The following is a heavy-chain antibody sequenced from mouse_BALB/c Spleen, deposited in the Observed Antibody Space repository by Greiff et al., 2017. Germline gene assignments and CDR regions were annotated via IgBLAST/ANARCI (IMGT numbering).Heavy chain of an antibody. Sequence: EVKLQESGTVLARPGASVKMSCKASGYTFTSYWMHWVKQRPGQGLEWIGAIYPGNSDTSYNQKFKGKAKLTAVTSTSTAYMELSSLTNEDSAVYYCTRNYYGSSSPFDYWGQGTTLTVSS. J-gene: IGHJ2*01. CDR3: TRNYYGSSSPFDY. V-gene: IGHV1-5*01. D-gene: IGHD1-1*01. CDR2: IYPGNSDT. CDR1: GYTFTSYW.